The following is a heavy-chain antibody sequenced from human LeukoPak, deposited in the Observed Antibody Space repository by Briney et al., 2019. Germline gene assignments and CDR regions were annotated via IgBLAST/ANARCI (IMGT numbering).Heavy chain of an antibody. D-gene: IGHD2-2*02. Sequence: GGSLRLSCAASGFTFSSYAMSWVRQAPGKGLEWVSAISGSSGSTYYADSVKGRFTISRDNSKNTLYLQMNSLRAEDTAVYYCAKAPFGPAAIDHYYYYYMDVWGKGTTVTVSS. CDR1: GFTFSSYA. CDR3: AKAPFGPAAIDHYYYYYMDV. V-gene: IGHV3-23*01. J-gene: IGHJ6*03. CDR2: ISGSSGST.